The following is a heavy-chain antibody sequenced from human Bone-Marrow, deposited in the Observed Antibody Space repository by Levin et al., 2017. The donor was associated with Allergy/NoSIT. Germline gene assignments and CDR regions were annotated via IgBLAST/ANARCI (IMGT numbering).Heavy chain of an antibody. Sequence: ASVKVSCKASGNTFIDYDINWVRQATGQGLEWMGWMNPKSGHTGYAQKFQGRVSMTWDTSISTAYLDLTSLRSEDTALYYCAKASGALLYHPTGWGQGTLVTVSS. CDR1: GNTFIDYD. J-gene: IGHJ4*02. V-gene: IGHV1-8*01. CDR3: AKASGALLYHPTG. D-gene: IGHD3-10*01. CDR2: MNPKSGHT.